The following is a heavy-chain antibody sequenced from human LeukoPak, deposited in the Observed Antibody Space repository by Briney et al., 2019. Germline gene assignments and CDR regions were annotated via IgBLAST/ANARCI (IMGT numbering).Heavy chain of an antibody. V-gene: IGHV5-51*01. J-gene: IGHJ4*02. CDR1: GYTFTRYW. CDR3: ARAGGNWFFDF. D-gene: IGHD4-23*01. Sequence: GESLQISCKGSGYTFTRYWIGWVRQLPGQGLEWMGIIYPGDSKTRYSPSFQGQVTISADKSISTAYLQWSSLKASDTAIYYCARAGGNWFFDFWGQGTLVTVSS. CDR2: IYPGDSKT.